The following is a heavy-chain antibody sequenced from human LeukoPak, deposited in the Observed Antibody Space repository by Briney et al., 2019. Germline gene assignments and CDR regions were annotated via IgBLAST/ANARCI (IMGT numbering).Heavy chain of an antibody. CDR1: GGTFSSYA. J-gene: IGHJ4*02. Sequence: GSPVKVSCKASGGTFSSYAISWVRQAPGQGLEWMGRIIPIFGTANYAQKFQGRVTITTDESTSTAYMELSSLRSEDTAVYYCARVSGGSGSYGDFDYWGQGTLVTVSS. V-gene: IGHV1-69*05. D-gene: IGHD3-10*01. CDR2: IIPIFGTA. CDR3: ARVSGGSGSYGDFDY.